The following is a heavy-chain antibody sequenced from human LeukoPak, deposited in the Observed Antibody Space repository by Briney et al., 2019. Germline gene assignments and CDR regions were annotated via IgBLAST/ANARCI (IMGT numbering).Heavy chain of an antibody. CDR1: GGTFSSYG. Sequence: ASVKVSCKTSGGTFSSYGLNWVRQAPGQGLEWMGGIIPIFGTISYAQDFQGRVTITADESTSTAYMELSSLRSEDTAMYYCARDKRKGIVGSTKSYFDYWGQGTLVTVSS. CDR3: ARDKRKGIVGSTKSYFDY. D-gene: IGHD1-26*01. J-gene: IGHJ4*02. V-gene: IGHV1-69*13. CDR2: IIPIFGTI.